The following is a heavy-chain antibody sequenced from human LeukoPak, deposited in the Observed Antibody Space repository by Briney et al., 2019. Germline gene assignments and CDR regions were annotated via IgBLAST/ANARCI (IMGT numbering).Heavy chain of an antibody. CDR1: GFTFSSYW. J-gene: IGHJ4*02. CDR3: AGGRDVYRY. V-gene: IGHV3-7*01. CDR2: IKQDGSEK. Sequence: PGGSLRLSCAASGFTFSSYWTTWVRQAPGKGLEWVANIKQDGSEKYYVDSVKGRFTISRDNAKNSLYLQMNSLRAEDTAVYYCAGGRDVYRYWGQGTLATVSS. D-gene: IGHD5-24*01.